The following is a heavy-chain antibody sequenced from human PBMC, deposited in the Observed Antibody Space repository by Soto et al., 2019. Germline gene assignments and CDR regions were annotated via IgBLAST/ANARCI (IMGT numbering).Heavy chain of an antibody. Sequence: QVRLQESGPGLVQPSETLSLTCSIFGGSMSGYHWNWIRQTQGKGVEWIGYFHNSGSPTYSSSLKSRVTISVDKSAKQSSLRLTSVTAADTAVYWCARDPVDGYAFFDSWGQGVLVTVSS. CDR3: ARDPVDGYAFFDS. V-gene: IGHV4-59*01. J-gene: IGHJ5*02. CDR2: FHNSGSP. CDR1: GGSMSGYH. D-gene: IGHD5-12*01.